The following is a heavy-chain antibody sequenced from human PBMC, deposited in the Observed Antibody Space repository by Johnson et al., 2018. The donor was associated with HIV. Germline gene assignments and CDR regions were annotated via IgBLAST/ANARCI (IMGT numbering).Heavy chain of an antibody. Sequence: VQLVESGGGLIQPGRSLRLSCAASGFTFSSYAMSWVRQAPGKGLEWVSALSGSGGSTYYADSVKGRFTISRDNSKNTLYLQMNSLRAEDTAVYYCARDTDIVVVPARGDAFDIWGQGTMVTVSS. CDR3: ARDTDIVVVPARGDAFDI. CDR2: LSGSGGST. D-gene: IGHD2-2*01. CDR1: GFTFSSYA. J-gene: IGHJ3*02. V-gene: IGHV3-23*04.